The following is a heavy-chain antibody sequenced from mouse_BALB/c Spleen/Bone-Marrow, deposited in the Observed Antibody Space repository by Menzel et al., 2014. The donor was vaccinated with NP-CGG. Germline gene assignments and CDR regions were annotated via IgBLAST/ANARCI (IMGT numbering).Heavy chain of an antibody. Sequence: DVKLQESGGGLVQPGGSLKLSCAASGFTFXSYGMSWVRQTPDKRLELVATINSNGGSTYYPDSVKGRFTISRDNAKNTLYLQMSSLKSEDTAMYYCARDYYGSSFDYWGQGTTLTVSS. D-gene: IGHD1-1*01. CDR1: GFTFXSYG. J-gene: IGHJ2*01. CDR2: INSNGGST. V-gene: IGHV5-6-3*01. CDR3: ARDYYGSSFDY.